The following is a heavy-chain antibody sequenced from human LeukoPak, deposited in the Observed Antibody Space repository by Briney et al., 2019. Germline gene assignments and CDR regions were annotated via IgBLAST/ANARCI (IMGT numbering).Heavy chain of an antibody. CDR1: GFTFSSYG. CDR3: AKVLLYGDYGFDY. CDR2: ISYDGSNK. J-gene: IGHJ4*02. V-gene: IGHV3-30*18. D-gene: IGHD4-17*01. Sequence: PGGSLRLSCAASGFTFSSYGMHWVRQAPGKGLEWVAVISYDGSNKHYADSVKGRFTISRDNSKNTLYLQMNSLRAEDTAVYYCAKVLLYGDYGFDYWGQGALVTVSS.